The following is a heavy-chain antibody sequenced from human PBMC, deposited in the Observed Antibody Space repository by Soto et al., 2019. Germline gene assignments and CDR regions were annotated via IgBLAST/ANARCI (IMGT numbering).Heavy chain of an antibody. CDR1: GDSVSSNTAA. V-gene: IGHV6-1*01. CDR3: VRDGGFDVDY. J-gene: IGHJ4*02. Sequence: SQTLSLTCAISGDSVSSNTAAWNWIRQSPSRGLEWLGRTYYRSKWYNDYAVSVKSRITINPDTSKNQFSLHLNSVTPEDTALYYCVRDGGFDVDYGGLGTLVTVSS. CDR2: TYYRSKWYN. D-gene: IGHD3-16*01.